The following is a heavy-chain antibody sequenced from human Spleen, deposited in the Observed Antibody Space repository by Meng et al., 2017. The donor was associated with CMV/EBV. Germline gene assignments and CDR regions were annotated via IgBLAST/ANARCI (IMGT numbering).Heavy chain of an antibody. J-gene: IGHJ4*02. D-gene: IGHD6-19*01. CDR1: GGSISISTW. CDR2: IYHSGGT. CDR3: ARDPYATGWAG. V-gene: IGHV4-4*02. Sequence: QIQLQESGPGLVKPSGTLSLTCAVSGGSISISTWWSWVRQPPGKGLEWIGEIYHSGGTNYNPSLRGRVTISLDKSKNQFSPTLRSVTAADTAVYYCARDPYATGWAGWGQGTLVTVSS.